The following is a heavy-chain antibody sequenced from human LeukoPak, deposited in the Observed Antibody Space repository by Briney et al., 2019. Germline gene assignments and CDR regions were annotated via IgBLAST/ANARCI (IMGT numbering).Heavy chain of an antibody. CDR2: IIPIFGTA. J-gene: IGHJ4*02. D-gene: IGHD3-9*01. CDR1: GGTFSSYA. V-gene: IGHV1-69*13. CDR3: ARARRSGYYDILTGYVDY. Sequence: GASVKVSCKASGGTFSSYAISWVRQAPGQGLEWMGGIIPIFGTAKYAQKFQGRVTITADEYTSTAYMELSSLRSEDTAVYYCARARRSGYYDILTGYVDYWGQGTLVTVSS.